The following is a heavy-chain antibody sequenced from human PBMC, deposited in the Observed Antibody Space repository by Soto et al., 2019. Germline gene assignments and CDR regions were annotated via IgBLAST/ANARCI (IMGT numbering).Heavy chain of an antibody. J-gene: IGHJ4*02. V-gene: IGHV3-23*01. Sequence: GESLKISCAASGFTFSTYAMTWVRQAPGTGLEWLSAITSSGDNTYYADSVKGRFTISRDNSKNTLYLQMNSLRAEDTALYYCAKHVCSGGGCDYFDYWGLGTLVTVSS. CDR2: ITSSGDNT. CDR3: AKHVCSGGGCDYFDY. CDR1: GFTFSTYA. D-gene: IGHD2-15*01.